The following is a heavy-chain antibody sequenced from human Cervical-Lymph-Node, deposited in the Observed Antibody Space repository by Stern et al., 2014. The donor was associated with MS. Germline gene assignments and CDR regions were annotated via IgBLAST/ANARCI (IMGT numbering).Heavy chain of an antibody. CDR3: ARRCSRRIDAFDI. V-gene: IGHV5-10-1*01. Sequence: EVHLVESGAEVKKPGGSLRISCKGSGYRFISYWISWVRKMPGKGLAWMGRIDPMDSYTNYSPSFQGHVTISADKSISTAYLQWSSLKASDTAMYYCARRCSRRIDAFDIWGQGTMVTVSS. D-gene: IGHD2-15*01. CDR1: GYRFISYW. J-gene: IGHJ3*02. CDR2: IDPMDSYT.